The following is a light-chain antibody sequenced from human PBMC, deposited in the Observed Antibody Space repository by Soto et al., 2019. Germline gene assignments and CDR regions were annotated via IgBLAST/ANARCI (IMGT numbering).Light chain of an antibody. J-gene: IGLJ1*01. CDR3: SSYTSSSTPYV. CDR2: EVS. Sequence: VLTHPASVSGSPGQSITISCTGTSSDVGGYNYVSWYQQHPGKAPKLMIYEVSNRPSGVSNRFSGSKSGNTASLTISGLQAEDEADYYCSSYTSSSTPYVLGTGTKVTVL. CDR1: SSDVGGYNY. V-gene: IGLV2-14*01.